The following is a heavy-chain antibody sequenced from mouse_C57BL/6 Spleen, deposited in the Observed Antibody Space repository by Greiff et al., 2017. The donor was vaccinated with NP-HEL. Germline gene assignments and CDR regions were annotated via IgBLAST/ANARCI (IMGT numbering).Heavy chain of an antibody. V-gene: IGHV3-6*01. J-gene: IGHJ3*01. CDR1: GYSITSGYY. Sequence: VQLKESGPGLVKPSQSLSLTCSVTGYSITSGYYWNWIRQFPGNKLEWMGYISYDGSNNYNPPLKNRISITRDTSKNQFFLKLNSVTTEDTATYYCARGSSTLFAYWGQGTLVTVSA. D-gene: IGHD2-10*02. CDR2: ISYDGSN. CDR3: ARGSSTLFAY.